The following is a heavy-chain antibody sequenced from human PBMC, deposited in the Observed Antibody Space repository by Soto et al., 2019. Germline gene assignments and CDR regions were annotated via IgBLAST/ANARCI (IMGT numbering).Heavy chain of an antibody. CDR1: GGTFSSYT. CDR2: IIPILGIA. CDR3: ATPGIAVAGSLDTAFDI. J-gene: IGHJ3*02. D-gene: IGHD6-19*01. Sequence: ASVKVSCKASGGTFSSYTISWVRQAPGQGLEWMGRIIPILGIANYAQKFQGRVTITADKSTSTAYMELSSLRSEDTAVYYCATPGIAVAGSLDTAFDIWGQGTMVT. V-gene: IGHV1-69*02.